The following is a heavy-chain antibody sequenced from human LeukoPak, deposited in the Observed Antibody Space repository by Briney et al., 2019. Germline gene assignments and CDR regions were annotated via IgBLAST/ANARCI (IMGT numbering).Heavy chain of an antibody. Sequence: PSETLSLTCAVYGGSFSGYYWSWIRQPPGKGLEWIGEINHSGSTNYNPSLKSRVTISVDTSKNQFSLKLSSVTAADTAVYYCARAPLYYYYYYMDVWGKGPRSPSP. CDR1: GGSFSGYY. J-gene: IGHJ6*03. V-gene: IGHV4-34*01. CDR3: ARAPLYYYYYYMDV. CDR2: INHSGST.